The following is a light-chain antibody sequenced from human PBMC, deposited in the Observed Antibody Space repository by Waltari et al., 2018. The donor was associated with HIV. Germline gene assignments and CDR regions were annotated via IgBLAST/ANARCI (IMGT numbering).Light chain of an antibody. J-gene: IGLJ2*01. Sequence: SYVLTQPPSVSVAPGTTARVTCGGDNIGSKSVHWSQQKPGQAPVLVIYYDSDRPSGIPDRFSGSNSGNTATLSVSRVEAGDEADYYCQVWNGTSDHHVIFGGGTKLTVL. CDR2: YDS. CDR3: QVWNGTSDHHVI. CDR1: NIGSKS. V-gene: IGLV3-21*04.